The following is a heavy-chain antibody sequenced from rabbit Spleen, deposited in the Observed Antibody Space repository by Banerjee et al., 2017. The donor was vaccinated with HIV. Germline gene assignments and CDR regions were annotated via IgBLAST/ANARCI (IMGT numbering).Heavy chain of an antibody. J-gene: IGHJ3*01. CDR2: AYGGSSGNT. CDR1: GFSFSSSYW. V-gene: IGHV1S40*01. Sequence: QSLEESGGDLVKPGASLTLTCTASGFSFSSSYWICWVRQAPGKGLEWVACAYGGSSGNTYSATWAKGRFTVSKTASTTVTLQMTSLTAADTATYFCARDTGSSFSTYGMDLWGQGTLVTVS. CDR3: ARDTGSSFSTYGMDL. D-gene: IGHD8-1*01.